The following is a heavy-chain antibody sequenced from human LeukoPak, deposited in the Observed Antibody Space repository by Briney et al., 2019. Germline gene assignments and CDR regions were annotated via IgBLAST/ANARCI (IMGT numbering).Heavy chain of an antibody. CDR3: ARGRYCSGGSCYTYNWFDP. D-gene: IGHD2-15*01. CDR2: ISAYNGNT. CDR1: GYTFTSYG. V-gene: IGHV1-18*01. Sequence: ASVKVSCKASGYTFTSYGICWVRQAPGQGLEWMGWISAYNGNTNYAQKLQGRVTMTTDTSTSTAYMELRSLRSDDTAVYYCARGRYCSGGSCYTYNWFDPWGQGTLVTVSS. J-gene: IGHJ5*02.